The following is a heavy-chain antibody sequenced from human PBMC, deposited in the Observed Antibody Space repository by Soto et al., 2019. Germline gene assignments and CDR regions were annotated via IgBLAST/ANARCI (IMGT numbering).Heavy chain of an antibody. CDR3: ARHEGDYYDSSGYLDY. D-gene: IGHD3-22*01. CDR2: IYYSEST. J-gene: IGHJ4*02. Sequence: SETLSLTCTVSGVNIRSGVYYWSWISQPPGKGLEWIGYIYYSESTNSNPSLKSRVTISVDTSKNQFSPKLSSVTAADTAVYYCARHEGDYYDSSGYLDYWGQGTLVTVSS. V-gene: IGHV4-61*08. CDR1: GVNIRSGVYY.